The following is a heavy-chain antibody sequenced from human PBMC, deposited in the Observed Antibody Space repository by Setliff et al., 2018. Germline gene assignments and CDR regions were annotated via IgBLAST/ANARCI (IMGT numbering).Heavy chain of an antibody. CDR1: GGSFSGYY. CDR3: ARGKVLYDYVWGSYRYEDYYHGMDV. Sequence: SETLSLTCAVYGGSFSGYYWSWIRQPPGKGLEWIGEINHSGSTNYNPSLKSRVTISVDTSKNQFSLKLSSVTAADTAVYYCARGKVLYDYVWGSYRYEDYYHGMDVWGQGTTVTVSS. J-gene: IGHJ6*02. D-gene: IGHD3-16*02. V-gene: IGHV4-34*01. CDR2: INHSGST.